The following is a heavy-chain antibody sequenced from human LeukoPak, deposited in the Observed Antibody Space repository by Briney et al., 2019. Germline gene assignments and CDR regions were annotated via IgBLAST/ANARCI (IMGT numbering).Heavy chain of an antibody. CDR3: ARGGLWSYLDAFDI. J-gene: IGHJ3*02. CDR2: IKQDGSEK. D-gene: IGHD1-26*01. CDR1: GFTFSSYW. V-gene: IGHV3-7*01. Sequence: PGGSLRLSCAASGFTFSSYWMSWVRQAPGKGLEWVANIKQDGSEKYYVDSVKGRFTISRDNAKNSLYLQMNSLRAEDTAVYYCARGGLWSYLDAFDIWGQGTMVTVSS.